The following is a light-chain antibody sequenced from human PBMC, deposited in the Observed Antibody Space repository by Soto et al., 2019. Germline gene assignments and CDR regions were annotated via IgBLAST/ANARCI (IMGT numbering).Light chain of an antibody. J-gene: IGKJ5*01. CDR2: GAS. CDR3: QQYKNWPL. CDR1: HSVSTL. Sequence: IMITQSPATLSVSQGERATLSCRTSHSVSTLVAWYQQKRGQAPRLLLYGASTRATGIRARFSGSGGGTEFTLTISSLQSEDFAVYYCQQYKNWPLFGQGTRLEIK. V-gene: IGKV3-15*01.